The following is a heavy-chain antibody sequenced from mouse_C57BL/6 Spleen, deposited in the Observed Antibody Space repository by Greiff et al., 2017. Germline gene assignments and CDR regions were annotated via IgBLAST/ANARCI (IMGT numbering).Heavy chain of an antibody. CDR3: ARPPYSGFDY. V-gene: IGHV1-26*01. Sequence: VQLQQSGPELVKPGASVKISCKASGYTFTDYYMNWVKQSHGKSLEWIGDINPNNGGTSYNQKFKGKATLTVDKSSSTAYMELRSLTSEDSAVYYCARPPYSGFDYWGQGTTLTVSS. CDR2: INPNNGGT. J-gene: IGHJ2*01. CDR1: GYTFTDYY. D-gene: IGHD3-1*01.